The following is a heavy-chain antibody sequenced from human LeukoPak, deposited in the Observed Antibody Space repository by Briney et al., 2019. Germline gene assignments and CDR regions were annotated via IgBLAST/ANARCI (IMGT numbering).Heavy chain of an antibody. D-gene: IGHD1-26*01. J-gene: IGHJ4*02. V-gene: IGHV3-23*01. CDR1: GFTFSSYW. CDR2: ISISGDDT. CDR3: ANPEWGTYLVGFDY. Sequence: SGGSLRLSCAASGFTFSSYWMSWVRQAPGKGLDWVSTISISGDDTYYAESVKGRFTVSRDNSKNTLYLRMNSLRAEDTAVYFCANPEWGTYLVGFDYWGQGTLVTVSS.